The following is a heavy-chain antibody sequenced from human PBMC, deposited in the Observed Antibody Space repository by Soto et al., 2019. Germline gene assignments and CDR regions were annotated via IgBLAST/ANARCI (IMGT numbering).Heavy chain of an antibody. D-gene: IGHD1-26*01. CDR2: IYTSGSA. J-gene: IGHJ4*02. CDR1: GGSISNYY. CDR3: ARDRSGSYYKYYFDY. V-gene: IGHV4-4*07. Sequence: QVQLQESGPGLVKPSETLSLTCTVSGGSISNYYCTWIRQPAGKGLEWIGRIYTSGSANYNPSLKGRVTMSVDTSKNQFSLKLSSVTAADTAVYYCARDRSGSYYKYYFDYWGQGTLVTVSS.